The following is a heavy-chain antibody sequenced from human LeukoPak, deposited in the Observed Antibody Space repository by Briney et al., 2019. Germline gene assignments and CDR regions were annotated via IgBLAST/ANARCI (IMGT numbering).Heavy chain of an antibody. Sequence: PGASVKVSCKASGYTFTSYDINWVRQATGQGLEWMGWMSPNSGNTGYAQKFQGRVTMTRNTSISTAYMELSSLRSEDTAVYYCAARVRITMVRGVISWGQGTLVTVSS. V-gene: IGHV1-8*01. CDR2: MSPNSGNT. J-gene: IGHJ4*02. CDR3: AARVRITMVRGVIS. D-gene: IGHD3-10*01. CDR1: GYTFTSYD.